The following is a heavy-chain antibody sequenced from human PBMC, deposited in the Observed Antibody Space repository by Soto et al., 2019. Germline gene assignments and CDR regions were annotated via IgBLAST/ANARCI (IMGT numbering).Heavy chain of an antibody. CDR1: GGSISSGDYC. J-gene: IGHJ4*02. D-gene: IGHD4-4*01. CDR3: ASARLHYRTVDY. Sequence: SETLSLTCTVSGGSISSGDYCWAWIRQSPGKGLEWIGYIYNSGATYDNPSLRSRLTISVDTSKNQFYLKLSFVTAADTAVYYCASARLHYRTVDYWGQGTLVTVSS. CDR2: IYNSGAT. V-gene: IGHV4-30-4*01.